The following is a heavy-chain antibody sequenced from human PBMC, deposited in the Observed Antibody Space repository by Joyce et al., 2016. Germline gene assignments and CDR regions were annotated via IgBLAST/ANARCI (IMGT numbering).Heavy chain of an antibody. V-gene: IGHV3-53*01. CDR2: IFGDGRT. Sequence: VELVESGGGFFQPGESLRLSCSASGISIMRSYMAWVRQATGKGLEWVAIIFGDGRTDFGDSVKGRCSISRDKSKNTFSLQMKSLTVGDTGFYYCARVANVASAGYDYWGPGTLVTVSS. CDR3: ARVANVASAGYDY. CDR1: GISIMRSY. J-gene: IGHJ4*02. D-gene: IGHD6-13*01.